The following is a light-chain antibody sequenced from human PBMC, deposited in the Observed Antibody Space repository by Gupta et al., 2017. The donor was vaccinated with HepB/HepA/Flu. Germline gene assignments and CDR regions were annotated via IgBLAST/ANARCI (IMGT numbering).Light chain of an antibody. CDR1: QGLLHSNGYNY. J-gene: IGKJ3*01. Sequence: DIVMTQSPLSLPVTPGEPASISCRSSQGLLHSNGYNYLDWYLQKPGQSPQLLIYLGSNRASGVPDRFSGSGSGTDFTLKISRVEAEDVGVYYCMQARQTPLTFGPGTKVDIK. CDR2: LGS. V-gene: IGKV2-28*01. CDR3: MQARQTPLT.